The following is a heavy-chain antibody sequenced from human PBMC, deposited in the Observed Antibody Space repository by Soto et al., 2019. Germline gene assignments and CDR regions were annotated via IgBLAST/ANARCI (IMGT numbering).Heavy chain of an antibody. CDR2: ISAYNGNT. J-gene: IGHJ6*02. V-gene: IGHV1-18*01. CDR1: GYTFTSYG. CDR3: ARDRYSYFWTGYYSYYYYGMDV. D-gene: IGHD3-3*01. Sequence: AASVKVSCKASGYTFTSYGISWVRQAPGQGLEWTGWISAYNGNTNYAQKLQGRVTMTTDTSTSTAYMELRSLRSDDTAVYYCARDRYSYFWTGYYSYYYYGMDVWGQGTTVTVSS.